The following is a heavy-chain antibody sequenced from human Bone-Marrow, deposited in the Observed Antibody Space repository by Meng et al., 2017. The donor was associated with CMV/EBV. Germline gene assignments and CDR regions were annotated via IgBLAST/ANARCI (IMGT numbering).Heavy chain of an antibody. D-gene: IGHD6-19*01. J-gene: IGHJ5*02. V-gene: IGHV1-18*01. CDR3: ARGGGPVAGRGRNWFDP. Sequence: ASVKVSCKASGYTFISYGISWVRQAPGQGLEWMGWISGYNGNTNYAQKVQGRVTMTTDTSTSTAYMELRSLRSDDTAVYYCARGGGPVAGRGRNWFDPWGQGTLVTVSS. CDR1: GYTFISYG. CDR2: ISGYNGNT.